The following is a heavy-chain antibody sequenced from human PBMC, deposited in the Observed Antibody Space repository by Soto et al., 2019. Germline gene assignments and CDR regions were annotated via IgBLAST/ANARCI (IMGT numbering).Heavy chain of an antibody. V-gene: IGHV4-4*02. CDR2: IYHSGST. J-gene: IGHJ4*02. CDR1: GGSISSGDW. D-gene: IGHD5-18*01. CDR3: ARVGRYNYGSTYYFDY. Sequence: PSETLSLTCAVSGGSISSGDWWSWVRQPPGKGLEWIGEIYHSGSTNYNPSLKSRVTISVGKSKKQFSLKLSSVTAADTAVYYCARVGRYNYGSTYYFDYWGQGTLVTVSS.